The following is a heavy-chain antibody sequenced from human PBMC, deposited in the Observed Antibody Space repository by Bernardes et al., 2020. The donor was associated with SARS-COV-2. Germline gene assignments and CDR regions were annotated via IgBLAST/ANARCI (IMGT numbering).Heavy chain of an antibody. CDR2: ISPSGVGT. D-gene: IGHD6-19*01. CDR3: VKALAPAGSYYFDY. Sequence: GGSLRLSCSASGFTFSDYSMHWVRQAPGKGLESVSAISPSGVGTYYGDSVKGRFIISRDSSKNTLYLQMSSLRAEDTAVYYCVKALAPAGSYYFDYWGQGTLVTVSS. J-gene: IGHJ4*02. V-gene: IGHV3-64D*06. CDR1: GFTFSDYS.